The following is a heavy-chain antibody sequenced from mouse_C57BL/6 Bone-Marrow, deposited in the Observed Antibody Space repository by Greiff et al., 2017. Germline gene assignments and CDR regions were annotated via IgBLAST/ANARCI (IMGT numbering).Heavy chain of an antibody. J-gene: IGHJ2*01. CDR1: GFNIKDDY. D-gene: IGHD2-2*01. V-gene: IGHV14-4*01. Sequence: VQLQQSGAELVRPGASVKLSCTASGFNIKDDYMHWVKQRPEQGLEWIGRIDPDNGDTEYASKFKGKATLTADTSSNTAYLQLSRLTSEDTAVYYCTIWLLLDYWGQGTTLTVSS. CDR3: TIWLLLDY. CDR2: IDPDNGDT.